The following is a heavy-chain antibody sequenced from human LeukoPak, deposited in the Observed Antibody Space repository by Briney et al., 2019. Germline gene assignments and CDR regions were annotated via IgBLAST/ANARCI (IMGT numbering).Heavy chain of an antibody. Sequence: PGGSLRLSCAASGFTFSSYEVNWVRQAPGKGLEWVSYISGSGSTIYYADSVKGRFTISRDNAKISLYLQMNSLRAEDTAVYYCAKATRDWYFDLWGRGTLVTVSS. V-gene: IGHV3-48*03. CDR1: GFTFSSYE. CDR2: ISGSGSTI. CDR3: AKATRDWYFDL. J-gene: IGHJ2*01.